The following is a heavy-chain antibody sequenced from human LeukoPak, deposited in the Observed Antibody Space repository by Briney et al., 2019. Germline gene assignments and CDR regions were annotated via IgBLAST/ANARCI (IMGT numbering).Heavy chain of an antibody. CDR1: GGSISSSNW. CDR3: ARAYVGYYYSSGSRGPPRPFDY. CDR2: IYHSGST. V-gene: IGHV4-4*02. D-gene: IGHD3-10*01. J-gene: IGHJ4*02. Sequence: SGTLSLTCAVSGGSISSSNWWSWVRQPPGKGLEWIGEIYHSGSTNYNPSLKSRVTISVDKSKNQFSLKLSSVTAADTAVYYCARAYVGYYYSSGSRGPPRPFDYWGQGTLVTVSS.